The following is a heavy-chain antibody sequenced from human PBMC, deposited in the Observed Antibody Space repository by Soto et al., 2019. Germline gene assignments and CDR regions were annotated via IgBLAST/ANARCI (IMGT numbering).Heavy chain of an antibody. CDR3: ARLPVDAFDI. J-gene: IGHJ3*02. CDR1: GFTFSSYA. V-gene: IGHV3-23*01. Sequence: GGSLRLSCAASGFTFSSYAMSWVRQAPGKGLEWVSAISGSGGSTHYADSVKGRFTISRDNSKNTLYLQMNSLRAEDTAVYYCARLPVDAFDIWGQGTMVTVSS. D-gene: IGHD2-15*01. CDR2: ISGSGGST.